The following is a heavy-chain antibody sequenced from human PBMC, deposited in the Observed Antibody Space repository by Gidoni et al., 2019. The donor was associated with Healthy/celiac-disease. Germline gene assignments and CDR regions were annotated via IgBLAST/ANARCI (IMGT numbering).Heavy chain of an antibody. CDR2: IYYSGST. J-gene: IGHJ4*02. CDR3: ASIEQWLPVPRFDY. CDR1: GGSVSSGSSY. Sequence: QVQLQESGPGLVKPSETLSLTCTVPGGSVSSGSSYWSWIRQPPGKGLEWIGYIYYSGSTNYNPSLKSRVTISVDTSKNQFSLKLSSVTAADTAVYYCASIEQWLPVPRFDYWGQGTLVTVSS. V-gene: IGHV4-61*01. D-gene: IGHD6-19*01.